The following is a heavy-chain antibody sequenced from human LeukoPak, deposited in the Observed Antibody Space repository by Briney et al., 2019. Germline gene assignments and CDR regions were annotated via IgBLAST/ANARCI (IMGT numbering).Heavy chain of an antibody. CDR1: GGSISSGGYY. CDR3: AREALYSGYGYNWFDP. V-gene: IGHV4-30-2*01. J-gene: IGHJ5*02. CDR2: TYHTGST. D-gene: IGHD5-12*01. Sequence: PSETLSLTCTVSGGSISSGGYYWSWIRQPPGKGLEWIGYTYHTGSTYYNPSLKSRVTISVDRSKNQFSLKLNSVTAADTAIYYCAREALYSGYGYNWFDPWGQGTLVTVSS.